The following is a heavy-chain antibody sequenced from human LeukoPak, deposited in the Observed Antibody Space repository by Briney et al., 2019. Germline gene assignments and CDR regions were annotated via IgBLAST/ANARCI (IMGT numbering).Heavy chain of an antibody. D-gene: IGHD3-10*01. J-gene: IGHJ4*02. CDR2: ISYDGSNK. CDR3: AKAFLWFGELFSPIDY. V-gene: IGHV3-30*18. Sequence: GRSLRLSCAASGFTFSSYGMHWVRQAPGKGLEWVAVISYDGSNKYYADSVKGRFTISRDNSKNTLYLQMNSLRAEDTAVYYCAKAFLWFGELFSPIDYWGQGTLVTVSS. CDR1: GFTFSSYG.